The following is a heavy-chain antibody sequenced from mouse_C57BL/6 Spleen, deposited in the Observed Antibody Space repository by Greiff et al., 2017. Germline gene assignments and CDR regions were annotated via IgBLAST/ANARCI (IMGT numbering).Heavy chain of an antibody. Sequence: QVQLKQSGAELVKPGASVKLSCKASGYTFTSYWMHWVKQRPGQGLEWIGMIHPNSGSTNYNEKFKSKATLTVDKSSSTAYMQLSSLTSEDSAVYYCAKNNSDYDMKYFDPGGQGTPLPVSP. D-gene: IGHD2-4*01. CDR2: IHPNSGST. CDR1: GYTFTSYW. CDR3: AKNNSDYDMKYFDP. V-gene: IGHV1-64*01. J-gene: IGHJ2*01.